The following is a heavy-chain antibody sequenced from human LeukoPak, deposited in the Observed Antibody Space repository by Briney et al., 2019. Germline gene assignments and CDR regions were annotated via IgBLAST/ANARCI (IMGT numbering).Heavy chain of an antibody. CDR3: ARSVAAAGEGYFDY. V-gene: IGHV3-30-3*01. CDR1: GFTFSSYA. J-gene: IGHJ4*02. CDR2: ISYDGSNK. D-gene: IGHD6-13*01. Sequence: GGSLRLSCAASGFTFSSYAMHWVRQAPGKALEWVAVISYDGSNKYYADSVKGRFTISRDNSKNTLYLQRNSLRAEDTAVYYCARSVAAAGEGYFDYWGQGTLVTVSS.